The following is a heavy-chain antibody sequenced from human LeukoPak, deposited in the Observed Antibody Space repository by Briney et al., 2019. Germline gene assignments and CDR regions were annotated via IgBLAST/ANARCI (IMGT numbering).Heavy chain of an antibody. CDR2: ISANDGST. J-gene: IGHJ5*02. Sequence: ASVKVSCKASGYRFMSYGISWVRQAPGQGLEWMGWISANDGSTNYTQKFQGRVTMTTDTSTSTAYMEIRNLRSDDTAVYYCARGVVVQYTWFAPWGQGTLVTVSS. V-gene: IGHV1-18*01. CDR1: GYRFMSYG. CDR3: ARGVVVQYTWFAP. D-gene: IGHD2-2*01.